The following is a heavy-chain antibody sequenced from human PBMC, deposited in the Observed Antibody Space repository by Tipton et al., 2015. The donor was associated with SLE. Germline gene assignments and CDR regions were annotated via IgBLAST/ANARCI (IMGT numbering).Heavy chain of an antibody. D-gene: IGHD2-2*03. CDR3: ARAGYCSSTSCWIPPQLYNWFDP. CDR1: GGSISSSSYY. Sequence: TLSLTCTVSGGSISSSSYYWGWIRQPPGKGLEWIGYIYYSGSTNYNPSLKSRVTISVDTSKNQFSLKLSSVTAADTAVYYCARAGYCSSTSCWIPPQLYNWFDPWGQGTLVTVSS. J-gene: IGHJ5*02. V-gene: IGHV4-61*05. CDR2: IYYSGST.